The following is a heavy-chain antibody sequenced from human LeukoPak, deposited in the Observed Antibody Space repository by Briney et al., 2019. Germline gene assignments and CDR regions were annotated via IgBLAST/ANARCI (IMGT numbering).Heavy chain of an antibody. CDR1: GGSISSGGYS. Sequence: PSQTLSLTCAVSGGSISSGGYSWSWIRQPPGKGLEWIGYIYSSGSTSYNPSLKSRVTMSVDRSTNQFSLNLGSATAADTAVYYCARSGYTYGFDYWGQGTLVTVSS. CDR3: ARSGYTYGFDY. D-gene: IGHD5-18*01. V-gene: IGHV4-30-2*01. CDR2: IYSSGST. J-gene: IGHJ4*02.